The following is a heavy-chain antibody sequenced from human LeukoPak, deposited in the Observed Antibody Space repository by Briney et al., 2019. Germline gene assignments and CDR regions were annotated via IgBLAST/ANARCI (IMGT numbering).Heavy chain of an antibody. D-gene: IGHD1-1*01. CDR3: ARQPEGTWFDP. V-gene: IGHV5-10-1*01. J-gene: IGHJ5*02. CDR2: IDPSDSYT. Sequence: GESLKISCKGSGYSFTSNWISWVRQMPGKGLEWMGRIDPSDSYTNYSPSFQGHVTISADKSVSTAYLQWSSLKASDTAMYYCARQPEGTWFDPWGQGTLVTVSS. CDR1: GYSFTSNW.